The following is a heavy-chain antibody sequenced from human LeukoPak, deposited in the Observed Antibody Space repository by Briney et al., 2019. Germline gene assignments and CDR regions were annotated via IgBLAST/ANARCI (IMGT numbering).Heavy chain of an antibody. Sequence: PGGSLRLSCAASGLTFSTYGMAWVRQPPGKGLEWIGNIYFRGTTDYNPSLSSRVSMSVDTSKNQFSLTLNSVTAADTAVYYCARLIVGCSDGVCYKGHVSWGQGTLVTVSS. CDR2: IYFRGTT. J-gene: IGHJ5*01. CDR1: GLTFSTYG. D-gene: IGHD2-8*01. V-gene: IGHV4-28*01. CDR3: ARLIVGCSDGVCYKGHVS.